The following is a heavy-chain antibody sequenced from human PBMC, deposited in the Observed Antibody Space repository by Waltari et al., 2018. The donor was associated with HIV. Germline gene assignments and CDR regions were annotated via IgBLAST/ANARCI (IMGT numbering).Heavy chain of an antibody. J-gene: IGHJ5*02. CDR3: ARVTGNTKGSWFDP. CDR2: IWYDGSKK. Sequence: QVQLVESGGGVVQPAKSLRLSCAASGFTFNNYGMVWVRQAPGKWLEGVAVIWYDGSKKYYGDSVKGRFTISKDNSKNTLHLQMNSLRAEDTAVYYCARVTGNTKGSWFDPWGQGTLVTVSS. CDR1: GFTFNNYG. V-gene: IGHV3-33*01. D-gene: IGHD1-7*01.